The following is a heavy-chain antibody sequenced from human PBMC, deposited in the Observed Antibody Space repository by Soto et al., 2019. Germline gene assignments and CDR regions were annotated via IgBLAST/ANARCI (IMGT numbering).Heavy chain of an antibody. Sequence: SGPTLVNPTQTLTLTCTFSGFSLSTSGVGVGWIRQPPGKALEWLALIYWDDGKRYSPSLKSRLTITKDTSKNQVVLTMTNMDPVDTATYYCAHAPGAYYDSSGYYYTVEYFQHWGQGTLVTVSS. D-gene: IGHD3-22*01. CDR1: GFSLSTSGVG. J-gene: IGHJ1*01. CDR2: IYWDDGK. V-gene: IGHV2-5*02. CDR3: AHAPGAYYDSSGYYYTVEYFQH.